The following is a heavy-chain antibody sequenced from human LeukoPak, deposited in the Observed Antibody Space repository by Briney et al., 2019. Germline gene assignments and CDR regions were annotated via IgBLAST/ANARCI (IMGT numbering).Heavy chain of an antibody. D-gene: IGHD3-22*01. J-gene: IGHJ4*02. Sequence: GGSLRLSCAASGFTVSSNYMSWVRQAPGKGPEWVSVIYSGGSTYYADSVKGRFTISRDNSKNTLYLQMNSLRAEDTAVYYCARVRGYYDSSGYRKLGYFDYWGQGALVTVSS. V-gene: IGHV3-53*01. CDR3: ARVRGYYDSSGYRKLGYFDY. CDR1: GFTVSSNY. CDR2: IYSGGST.